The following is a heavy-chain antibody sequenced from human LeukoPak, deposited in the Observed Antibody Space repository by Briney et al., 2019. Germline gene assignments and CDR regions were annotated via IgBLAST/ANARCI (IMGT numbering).Heavy chain of an antibody. V-gene: IGHV4-38-2*02. D-gene: IGHD4-17*01. CDR3: ARQVADYEFAY. CDR1: GYSISSGFY. CDR2: IFHSGST. J-gene: IGHJ4*02. Sequence: SETLSLTCSVSGYSISSGFYWGWIRQPPGKGLEWIGSIFHSGSTYYNPFLKSRVTISVDTSKNQFSLKLTSVTATDTAVYYCARQVADYEFAYWGQGTLVTVSS.